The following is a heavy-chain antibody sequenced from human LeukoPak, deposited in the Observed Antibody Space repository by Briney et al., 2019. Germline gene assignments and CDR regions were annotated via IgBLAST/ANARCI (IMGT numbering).Heavy chain of an antibody. CDR3: ASLKPPYYDSSGYYYGIGYYGMDV. CDR1: GGSISSYY. D-gene: IGHD3-22*01. V-gene: IGHV4-59*01. Sequence: SETLSLTCTVSGGSISSYYWSWIRQPPGKGLEWIGYIYYSGSTNYNPSLKSRVTISVDTSKNQFSLKLSSVTAADTAVYYCASLKPPYYDSSGYYYGIGYYGMDVWGQGTTVIVSS. CDR2: IYYSGST. J-gene: IGHJ6*02.